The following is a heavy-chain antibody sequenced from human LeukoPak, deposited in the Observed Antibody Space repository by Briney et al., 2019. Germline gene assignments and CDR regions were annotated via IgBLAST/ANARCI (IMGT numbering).Heavy chain of an antibody. J-gene: IGHJ3*02. Sequence: PSETLSLTCTVSGGSISSYHWSWIRQPPGKGLEWIGYIYYSGSTNYNPSLKSRVTISVDTSKNQFSLKLSSVTAADTAVYYCARDYLGGNPDAFDIWGQGTMVTVSS. CDR3: ARDYLGGNPDAFDI. CDR1: GGSISSYH. CDR2: IYYSGST. D-gene: IGHD4-23*01. V-gene: IGHV4-59*01.